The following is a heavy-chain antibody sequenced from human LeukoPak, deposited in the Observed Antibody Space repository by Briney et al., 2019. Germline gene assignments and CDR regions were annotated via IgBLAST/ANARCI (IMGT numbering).Heavy chain of an antibody. D-gene: IGHD6-6*01. CDR1: GGSISSSSYY. J-gene: IGHJ5*02. CDR3: ARTEYSSSLFDP. CDR2: INHSGST. V-gene: IGHV4-39*07. Sequence: PSETLSLTCTVSGGSISSSSYYWGWIRQPPGKGLEWIGEINHSGSTNYNPSLKSRVTISVDTSKNQFSLKLSSVTAADTAVYYCARTEYSSSLFDPWGQGTLVTVSS.